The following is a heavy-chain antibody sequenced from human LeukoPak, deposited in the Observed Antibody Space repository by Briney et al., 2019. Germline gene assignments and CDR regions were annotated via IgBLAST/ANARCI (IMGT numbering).Heavy chain of an antibody. D-gene: IGHD2-15*01. CDR1: GLTFSSNS. Sequence: GGSVRLSCVASGLTFSSNSMSWVRQPPGMGLEWVSGISVSGITVYADSVKGRLTISRDNSKNTLYLQMNNLRVEDTALYYCAKGFSVRGRFDPWGQGTQVTVSS. J-gene: IGHJ5*02. V-gene: IGHV3-23*01. CDR2: ISVSGIT. CDR3: AKGFSVRGRFDP.